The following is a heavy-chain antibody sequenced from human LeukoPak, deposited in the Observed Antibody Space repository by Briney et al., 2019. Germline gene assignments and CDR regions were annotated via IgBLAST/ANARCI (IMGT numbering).Heavy chain of an antibody. CDR3: ARYCYFDWLLLVGDYYYGMDV. CDR1: GYTFSSYY. CDR2: ISAYNGNT. J-gene: IGHJ6*02. D-gene: IGHD3-9*01. V-gene: IGHV1-18*04. Sequence: ASVKVSCKASGYTFSSYYMHWVRQAPGQGLEWMGWISAYNGNTNYAQKLQGRVTMTTDTSTSTAYMELRSLRSDDTAVYYCARYCYFDWLLLVGDYYYGMDVWGQGTTVTVSS.